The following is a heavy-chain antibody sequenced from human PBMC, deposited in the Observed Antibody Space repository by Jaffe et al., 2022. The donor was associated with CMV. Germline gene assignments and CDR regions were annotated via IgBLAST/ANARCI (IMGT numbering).Heavy chain of an antibody. Sequence: EVQLVESGGGLVQPGGSLRLSCAASGFTFSSYWMSWVRQAPGKGLEWVANIKQDGSEKYYVDSVKGRFTISRDNAKNSLYLQMNSLRAEDTAVYYCARRRVPDYYYYGMDVWGQGTTVTVSS. D-gene: IGHD6-19*01. J-gene: IGHJ6*02. V-gene: IGHV3-7*01. CDR1: GFTFSSYW. CDR3: ARRRVPDYYYYGMDV. CDR2: IKQDGSEK.